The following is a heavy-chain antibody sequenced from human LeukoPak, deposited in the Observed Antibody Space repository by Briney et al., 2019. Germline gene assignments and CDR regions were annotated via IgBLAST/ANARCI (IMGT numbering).Heavy chain of an antibody. Sequence: PSETLSLTCTVSGGSISSYYWSWIRQPPGKGLEWIGYIYYSGSTNYNPSLKSRVTISVDTSKNQFSLKLSSVTAADTAVYYCASRYYDFWSGYYIDNYYYYMDVWGKGTRSPSP. CDR3: ASRYYDFWSGYYIDNYYYYMDV. V-gene: IGHV4-59*01. CDR2: IYYSGST. CDR1: GGSISSYY. J-gene: IGHJ6*03. D-gene: IGHD3-3*01.